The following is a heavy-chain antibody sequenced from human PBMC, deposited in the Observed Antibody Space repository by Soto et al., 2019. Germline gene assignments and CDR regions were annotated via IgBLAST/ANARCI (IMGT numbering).Heavy chain of an antibody. J-gene: IGHJ4*02. D-gene: IGHD3-22*01. CDR1: GYSFAGYW. V-gene: IGHV5-10-1*01. Sequence: PGESLKISCKVSGYSFAGYWITWVRQKPGKGLEWMGRIDPSDSQTYYSPSFRGRVTISATKSITTVFLQWSSLRASDTAMYYCARQIYDSDTGPNFQYYFDSWGQGTPVTVSS. CDR3: ARQIYDSDTGPNFQYYFDS. CDR2: IDPSDSQT.